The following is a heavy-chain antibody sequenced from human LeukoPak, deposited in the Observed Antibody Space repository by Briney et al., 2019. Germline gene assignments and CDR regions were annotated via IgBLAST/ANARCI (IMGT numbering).Heavy chain of an antibody. D-gene: IGHD2-2*01. Sequence: GGSLRLSCVASGFTFSTYAMYWVRQAPGKGLEWVSAFSGSGDTTYYADSVKGRFTISRDNSKNTLHLQMNSLRAEDTAVYYCARAGRVWSTSCQWFDPWGQGTLVTVSS. V-gene: IGHV3-23*01. CDR3: ARAGRVWSTSCQWFDP. CDR2: FSGSGDTT. J-gene: IGHJ5*02. CDR1: GFTFSTYA.